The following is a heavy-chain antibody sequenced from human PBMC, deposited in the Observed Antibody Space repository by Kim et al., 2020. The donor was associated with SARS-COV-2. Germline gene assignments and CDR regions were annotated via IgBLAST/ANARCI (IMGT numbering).Heavy chain of an antibody. V-gene: IGHV4-4*07. J-gene: IGHJ4*02. D-gene: IGHD6-19*01. Sequence: SETLSLICTVSGGSFSSYHWSWIRQSAGKGLEWIGRIHASGRTNYNPSLKSRLTMSVDTSKHQMSLKLSSVTAADTAMYYCARQVPGADRRFDYWCQGILVTVSS. CDR1: GGSFSSYH. CDR2: IHASGRT. CDR3: ARQVPGADRRFDY.